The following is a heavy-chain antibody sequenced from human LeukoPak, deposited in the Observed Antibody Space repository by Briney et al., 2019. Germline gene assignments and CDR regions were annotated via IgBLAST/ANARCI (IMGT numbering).Heavy chain of an antibody. CDR2: ISAYNGNT. J-gene: IGHJ4*02. CDR1: GYTFTSYG. V-gene: IGHV1-18*01. D-gene: IGHD3-10*01. Sequence: ASVKVSCKASGYTFTSYGISWVRQAPGQGLEWMGWISAYNGNTNYAQKLQGRVTMTTDTSTSTAYMELRSLRSDDTAVYYCARGYYYYGSGSYYNFDYWGQGTLVTVSS. CDR3: ARGYYYYGSGSYYNFDY.